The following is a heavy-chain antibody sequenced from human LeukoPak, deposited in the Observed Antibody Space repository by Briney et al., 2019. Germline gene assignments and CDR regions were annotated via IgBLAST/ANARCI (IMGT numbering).Heavy chain of an antibody. V-gene: IGHV4-39*07. D-gene: IGHD3-16*01. CDR1: GGSISSSSYY. CDR2: IYYSGST. Sequence: SETLSLTCTVSGGSISSSSYYWGWIRQPPGKGLEWIGSIYYSGSTYYNPSLKSRVTISVDTSKNQFSLKLSSVTAADTAVYYCARDPWGEAFDIWGQGTMVTVSS. J-gene: IGHJ3*02. CDR3: ARDPWGEAFDI.